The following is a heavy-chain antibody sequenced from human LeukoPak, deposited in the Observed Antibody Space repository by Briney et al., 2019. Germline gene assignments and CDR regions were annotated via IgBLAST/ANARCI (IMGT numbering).Heavy chain of an antibody. CDR2: FYYSGST. V-gene: IGHV4-59*01. J-gene: IGHJ4*02. CDR1: GGSISSYY. CDR3: ARGYYDSSGYYLFDY. Sequence: SETLSLTCTVSGGSISSYYWSWIRHSPGKGLDWIGYFYYSGSTTYNPSLNSRVTMSADTSKNQFSLKLRSVTAADTAVYYCARGYYDSSGYYLFDYWGQGTLVTVSS. D-gene: IGHD3-22*01.